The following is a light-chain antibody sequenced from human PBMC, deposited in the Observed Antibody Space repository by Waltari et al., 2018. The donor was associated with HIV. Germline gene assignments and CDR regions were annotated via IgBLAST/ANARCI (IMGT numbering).Light chain of an antibody. CDR3: QSYDSSLSGVV. CDR1: NSNIRAGHN. Sequence: QSVLRQPPSVSGAPGQRVTISCTGSNSNIRAGHNVHWYQQLPGTAPKLLIYENTNRPSGVPDRFSGSKSGTSTSLAIAGLQADDEADYYCQSYDSSLSGVVFGGGTRLTVL. CDR2: ENT. V-gene: IGLV1-40*01. J-gene: IGLJ2*01.